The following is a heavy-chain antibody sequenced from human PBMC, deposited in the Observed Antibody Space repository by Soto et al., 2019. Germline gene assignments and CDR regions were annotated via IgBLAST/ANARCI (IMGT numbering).Heavy chain of an antibody. Sequence: SVKVSCKASGGSFSNHAVSWVRQAPGQGPEWMGGIIPISGTTNYAQKFQDRVTLTADESMTTAYMELNSLRSEDSAVHYGARGPDRSGFYFFDYWGQGTLATVSS. CDR3: ARGPDRSGFYFFDY. CDR1: GGSFSNHA. CDR2: IIPISGTT. J-gene: IGHJ4*02. D-gene: IGHD3-22*01. V-gene: IGHV1-69*13.